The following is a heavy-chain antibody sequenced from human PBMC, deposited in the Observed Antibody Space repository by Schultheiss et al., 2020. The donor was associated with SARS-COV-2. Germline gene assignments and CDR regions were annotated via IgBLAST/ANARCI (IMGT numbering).Heavy chain of an antibody. D-gene: IGHD6-19*01. CDR1: GFTFSSYS. Sequence: GGSLRLSCAASGFTFSSYSMNWVRQAPGKGLVWVSRINSDGSSTSYADSVKGRFTISRDNSKNTLYLQMNSLRAEDTAVYYCARDRRGAVAGGYFDYWGQGTLVTVSS. J-gene: IGHJ4*02. CDR3: ARDRRGAVAGGYFDY. V-gene: IGHV3-74*01. CDR2: INSDGSST.